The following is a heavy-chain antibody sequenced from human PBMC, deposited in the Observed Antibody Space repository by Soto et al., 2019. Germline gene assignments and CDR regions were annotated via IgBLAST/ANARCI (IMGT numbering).Heavy chain of an antibody. V-gene: IGHV4-30-4*01. Sequence: PSESRSLTCSVSGGSISSGEYYWSWIRQPPGKGLEWIGYIYSSGSTYYNPSLKSRVTISVDRYKHQLSLHLSSVTAADTAVYYCARVPTPWGQATLVTVSS. D-gene: IGHD2-2*01. CDR1: GGSISSGEYY. CDR3: ARVPTP. J-gene: IGHJ5*02. CDR2: IYSSGST.